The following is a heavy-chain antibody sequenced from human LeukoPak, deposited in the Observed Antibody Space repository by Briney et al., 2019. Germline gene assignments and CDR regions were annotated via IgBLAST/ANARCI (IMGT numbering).Heavy chain of an antibody. V-gene: IGHV3-11*04. J-gene: IGHJ3*02. CDR1: GLTVSDHY. CDR3: ARHDYGAFDI. CDR2: ISRSGSII. D-gene: IGHD4/OR15-4a*01. Sequence: PGGSLRLSCAVSGLTVSDHYMTWIRQAPGKGLEWISYISRSGSIIYYADSVKGRFTIFRDNAKNSLYLQMDSLRAEDTAVYYCARHDYGAFDIWGQGTMVSVSS.